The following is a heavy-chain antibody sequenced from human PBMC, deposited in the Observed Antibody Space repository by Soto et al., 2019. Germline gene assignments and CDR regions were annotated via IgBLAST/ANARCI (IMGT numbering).Heavy chain of an antibody. Sequence: SETLSLTCTVSGGSISSYYWSWIRQPPGKGLEWIGYIYYSGTTNYNPSLKSRLTMSVDTSKNQFSLKLTSVTAADTAMYYCARASRADAFDIWGQGTVVTVSS. CDR1: GGSISSYY. J-gene: IGHJ3*02. V-gene: IGHV4-59*12. CDR2: IYYSGTT. CDR3: ARASRADAFDI.